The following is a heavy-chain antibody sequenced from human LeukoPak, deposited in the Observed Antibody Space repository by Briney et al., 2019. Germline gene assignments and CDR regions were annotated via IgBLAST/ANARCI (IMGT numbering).Heavy chain of an antibody. Sequence: GGSLRLSCPASGFTFDDYAMHWVRQAPGKGLEWVSGISWNSGSIGYADSVKGRFTIPRDNAKNSLYLQMNSLRAEDTAVYYCAKAGGGWLQYHFDYWGQGTLVTVSS. CDR2: ISWNSGSI. CDR3: AKAGGGWLQYHFDY. D-gene: IGHD5-24*01. CDR1: GFTFDDYA. V-gene: IGHV3-9*01. J-gene: IGHJ4*02.